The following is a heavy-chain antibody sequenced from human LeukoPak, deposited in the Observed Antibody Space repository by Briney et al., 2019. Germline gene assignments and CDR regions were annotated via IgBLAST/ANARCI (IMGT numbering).Heavy chain of an antibody. CDR2: IYYSGST. V-gene: IGHV4-59*01. J-gene: IGHJ4*02. D-gene: IGHD6-6*01. Sequence: SETLSLTCTVSGGSISSYYWSWIRQPPGKGLEWIGYIYYSGSTNYNPSLKSRVTISVDTSKNQFSLKLSSVTAADTAVYYCARVRGAAYSSSSPRGWRGGLYYFDYWGQGTLVTVSS. CDR1: GGSISSYY. CDR3: ARVRGAAYSSSSPRGWRGGLYYFDY.